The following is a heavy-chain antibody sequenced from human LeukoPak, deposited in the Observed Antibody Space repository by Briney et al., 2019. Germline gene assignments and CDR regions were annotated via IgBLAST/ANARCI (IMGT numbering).Heavy chain of an antibody. V-gene: IGHV3-21*01. Sequence: KTGGSLRLSCAASGFTFTTYSMTWVRQAPGKGLEWVSIISSGSSAIFSADALKGRFTISRDNSQNTVDLQMDSLRAEDTAVYYRARGGPFGDTNRFDFWGQGILVTVSS. J-gene: IGHJ4*02. CDR1: GFTFTTYS. CDR3: ARGGPFGDTNRFDF. D-gene: IGHD1-14*01. CDR2: ISSGSSAI.